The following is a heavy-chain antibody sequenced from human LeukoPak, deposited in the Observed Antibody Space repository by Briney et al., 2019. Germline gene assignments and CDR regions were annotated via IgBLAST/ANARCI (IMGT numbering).Heavy chain of an antibody. V-gene: IGHV1-2*02. D-gene: IGHD3-3*01. J-gene: IGHJ6*02. CDR1: GYTFTSYY. Sequence: ASVKVSCKASGYTFTSYYMHWVRQAPGQGLEWMGWINPNSGGTNYAQKFQGRVTMTRDTSISTAYMELSRLRSDDTAVYYCARIYYDFWSGYSHYYYYGMDVWGQGTTVTVSS. CDR3: ARIYYDFWSGYSHYYYYGMDV. CDR2: INPNSGGT.